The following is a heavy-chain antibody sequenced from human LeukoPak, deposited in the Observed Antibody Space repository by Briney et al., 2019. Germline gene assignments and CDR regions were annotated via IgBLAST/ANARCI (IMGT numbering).Heavy chain of an antibody. V-gene: IGHV3-30-3*01. J-gene: IGHJ4*02. Sequence: GGSLRLSCAASGFTFSNYVIHWVRQAPGKGLEWVAVASSDLNVKLYADSVKGRFTISRDNSRSTLYLQMNSLRPEDTAIYYCARGSRSPSGTYHYYFDYWGQGTLVTVSS. CDR3: ARGSRSPSGTYHYYFDY. D-gene: IGHD1-26*01. CDR1: GFTFSNYV. CDR2: ASSDLNVK.